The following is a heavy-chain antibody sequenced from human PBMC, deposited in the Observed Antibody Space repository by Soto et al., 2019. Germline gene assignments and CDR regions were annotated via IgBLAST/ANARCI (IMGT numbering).Heavy chain of an antibody. CDR2: IKSKTDGGTT. J-gene: IGHJ4*02. CDR3: TTDDPINKN. CDR1: GCTFSNKW. Sequence: GALRVNCAAPGCTFSNKWMSWVRQAPGKGLEWVGRIKSKTDGGTTDYAAPVKGRFTISRDDSKKTLFLQMNSLKTEDTAVYYCTTDDPINKNWGQGTLVTVSS. V-gene: IGHV3-15*01.